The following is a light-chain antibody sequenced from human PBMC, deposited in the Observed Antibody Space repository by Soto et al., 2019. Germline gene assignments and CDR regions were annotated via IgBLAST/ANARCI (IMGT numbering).Light chain of an antibody. CDR2: AAS. V-gene: IGKV1-39*01. Sequence: IQLTQSPSSLSASVVDRVTITCGASQSISSYLNWYQQKPGKAPKLLIYAASSLQSGVPSRFSGRGSGTDFTLTISSMKTEDFATYHCQQSYSNPRTFGHGTKVDIK. CDR1: QSISSY. CDR3: QQSYSNPRT. J-gene: IGKJ1*01.